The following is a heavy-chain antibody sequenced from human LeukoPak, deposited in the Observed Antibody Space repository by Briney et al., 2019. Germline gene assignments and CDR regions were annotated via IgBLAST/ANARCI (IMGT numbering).Heavy chain of an antibody. V-gene: IGHV4-59*01. J-gene: IGHJ4*01. CDR3: ARGVGYGDSRHFDR. CDR2: IYNYGST. Sequence: SETLSLTCAVSGASTTSYYWSWIRQSPGKGLEWIGYIYNYGSTKYEPSLKSRVTISEDTAKNQFSLNLKSVTAADTAVYYCARGVGYGDSRHFDRWGHGILVTVSS. CDR1: GASTTSYY. D-gene: IGHD4-17*01.